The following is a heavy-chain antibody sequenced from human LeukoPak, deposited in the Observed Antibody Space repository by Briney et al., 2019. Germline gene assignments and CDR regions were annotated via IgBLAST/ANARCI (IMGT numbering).Heavy chain of an antibody. CDR2: INHSGST. CDR1: GGSFSGYY. J-gene: IGHJ6*02. V-gene: IGHV4-34*01. Sequence: SETLSLTCAVYGGSFSGYYWSWIRQPPGKVLEWIGEINHSGSTNYNPSLKSRVTISVDTSKNQFSLKLSSVTAADTAVYYCARCRRLRHPYYYYGMDVWGQGTTVTVSS. D-gene: IGHD4-17*01. CDR3: ARCRRLRHPYYYYGMDV.